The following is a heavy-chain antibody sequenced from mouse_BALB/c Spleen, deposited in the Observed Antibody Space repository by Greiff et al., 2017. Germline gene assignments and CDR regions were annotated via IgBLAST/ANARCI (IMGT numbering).Heavy chain of an antibody. J-gene: IGHJ3*01. CDR1: GFAFSSYD. Sequence: EVMLVESGGGLVKPGGSLKLSCAASGFAFSSYDMSWVRQTPEKRLEWVAYISSGGGSTYYPDTVKGRFTISRDNAKNTLYLQMSSLKSEDTAMYYCARHDGYYGFAYWGQGTLVTVSA. D-gene: IGHD2-3*01. CDR2: ISSGGGST. V-gene: IGHV5-12-1*01. CDR3: ARHDGYYGFAY.